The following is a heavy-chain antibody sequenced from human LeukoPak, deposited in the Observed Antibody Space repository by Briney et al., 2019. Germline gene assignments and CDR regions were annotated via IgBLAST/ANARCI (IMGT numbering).Heavy chain of an antibody. D-gene: IGHD5-24*01. CDR3: ARDRAYNSFDY. CDR1: GFSFSYSW. J-gene: IGHJ4*02. Sequence: GGSLRLSCAASGFSFSYSWMNRDRQAPGKGLEGVASMNPDGSQRYYADSVKGRFTIATYNPKTSLYLQTNSLRAEDTATYFCARDRAYNSFDYWGQGTLVIVSS. V-gene: IGHV3-7*01. CDR2: MNPDGSQR.